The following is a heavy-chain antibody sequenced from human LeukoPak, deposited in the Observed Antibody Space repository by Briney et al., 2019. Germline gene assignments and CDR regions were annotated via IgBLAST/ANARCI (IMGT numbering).Heavy chain of an antibody. CDR2: INPNSGGT. V-gene: IGHV1-2*02. J-gene: IGHJ4*02. Sequence: ASVKVSCKASGYTFTGYYMHWVRQAPGQGLEWMGWINPNSGGTNYAQKFQGRVTMTRDTSISTAYMELSRLRSDDTAVYYCARGGPIAEASLAYYFDYWGQGTLVTVSS. D-gene: IGHD6-13*01. CDR3: ARGGPIAEASLAYYFDY. CDR1: GYTFTGYY.